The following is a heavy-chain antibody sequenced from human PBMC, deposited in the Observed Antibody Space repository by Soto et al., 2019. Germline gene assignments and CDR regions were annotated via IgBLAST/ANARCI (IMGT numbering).Heavy chain of an antibody. CDR2: IYWDDDK. CDR3: AHSNGWLIHY. V-gene: IGHV2-5*02. D-gene: IGHD5-12*01. Sequence: SGPTLVNPTQTLTLTCSFSGFSLSTYGMGVQWIRQPPGKTLEWLALIYWDDDKRYRPSLRTRITITKDTSKNQVVLTLTNMDPVDTGTYYCAHSNGWLIHYWGQGTLVTVSS. J-gene: IGHJ4*02. CDR1: GFSLSTYGMG.